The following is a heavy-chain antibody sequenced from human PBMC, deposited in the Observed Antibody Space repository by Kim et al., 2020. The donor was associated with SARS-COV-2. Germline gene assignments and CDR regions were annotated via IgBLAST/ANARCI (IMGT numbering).Heavy chain of an antibody. Sequence: TKYSPSFQGHVTISADKSISTAYLQWRSLKASDTAIYYCARRIGYSGWFDPWGQGTQVTVSS. V-gene: IGHV5-10-1*01. CDR2: T. D-gene: IGHD5-12*01. J-gene: IGHJ5*02. CDR3: ARRIGYSGWFDP.